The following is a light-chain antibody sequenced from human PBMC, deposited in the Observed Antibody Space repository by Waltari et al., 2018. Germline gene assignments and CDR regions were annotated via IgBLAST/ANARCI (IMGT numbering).Light chain of an antibody. Sequence: QSALTQPASVSGTPGQSITLSCTGTNSDVGNYNLVSWYQHHPGEPPILMSGEVIKRPSGVSNRFSGSKSGQTASLRISGLQAEDEADYYCCSYAGSGTYVFGTGTKVTVL. V-gene: IGLV2-23*02. J-gene: IGLJ1*01. CDR2: EVI. CDR3: CSYAGSGTYV. CDR1: NSDVGNYNL.